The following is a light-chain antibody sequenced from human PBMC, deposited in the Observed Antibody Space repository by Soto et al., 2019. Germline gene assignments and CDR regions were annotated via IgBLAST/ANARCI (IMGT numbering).Light chain of an antibody. CDR3: QVRTNWSIA. V-gene: IGKV3-11*01. CDR1: QSVSRY. J-gene: IGKJ5*01. Sequence: VLTQSPATLSLSPGERATLSYMASQSVSRYLAWYTKPPGQAPRLLIYDASNRATGIPARLSGTGSGTDFTLTINNLEPEEFAVDYGQVRTNWSIAFGRGTRLEIK. CDR2: DAS.